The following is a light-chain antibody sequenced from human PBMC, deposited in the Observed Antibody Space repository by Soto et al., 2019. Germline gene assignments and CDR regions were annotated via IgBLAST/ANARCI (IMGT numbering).Light chain of an antibody. CDR2: AAS. Sequence: MSLSPSYMSASAGDSVTITCGASQSISSYLNWYQQKPGKAPKVLIYAASSLQSGVPSRFSGIGSGTDFTLSISSRQPEDVATYYCQQSYSGRPTFGGGTKVDIK. CDR1: QSISSY. V-gene: IGKV1-39*01. J-gene: IGKJ4*01. CDR3: QQSYSGRPT.